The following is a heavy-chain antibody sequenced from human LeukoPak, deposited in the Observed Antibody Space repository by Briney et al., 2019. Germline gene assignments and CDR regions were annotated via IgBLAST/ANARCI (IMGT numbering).Heavy chain of an antibody. CDR3: ARELTPYYYTDL. CDR1: GFTFSNYW. V-gene: IGHV3-21*01. Sequence: GGSLKLSCAASGFTFSNYWMTWVRQAPGKGLEWVSSISSRSDYIYYADSVKGRFTISRDDAKNSLYLQMNSLRAEDTAVYYCARELTPYYYTDLWGKGTTVTVSS. J-gene: IGHJ6*03. D-gene: IGHD1-14*01. CDR2: ISSRSDYI.